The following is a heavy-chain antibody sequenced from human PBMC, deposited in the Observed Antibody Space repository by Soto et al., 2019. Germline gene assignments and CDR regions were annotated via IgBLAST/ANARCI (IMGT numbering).Heavy chain of an antibody. CDR1: GGSISKKY. CDR2: IYYSGGA. V-gene: IGHV4-59*01. D-gene: IGHD4-17*01. J-gene: IGHJ4*02. Sequence: PSETLSLTCIVSGGSISKKYWTWIRQPPGKGLEWIGSIYYSGGATYHPSLSSRVAISLDASMQRFSLKLNSVTAADTALYFCARATVQRHFDSWGQGTLVTVSS. CDR3: ARATVQRHFDS.